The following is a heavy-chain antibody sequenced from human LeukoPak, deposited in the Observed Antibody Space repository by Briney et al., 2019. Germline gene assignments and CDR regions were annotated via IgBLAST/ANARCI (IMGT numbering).Heavy chain of an antibody. CDR3: VVRTGTLPYYYDY. CDR1: GYAFTNYG. CDR2: ISTYKGNT. J-gene: IGHJ4*02. Sequence: ASVKVSCKTSGYAFTNYGISWMRQPPGQGFEWMGWISTYKGNTNYAQKFQGRVTLTTDTSTSTAYMELRSLRSDDTAVYYCVVRTGTLPYYYDYWGQGTLVTVSS. V-gene: IGHV1-18*01. D-gene: IGHD2-8*02.